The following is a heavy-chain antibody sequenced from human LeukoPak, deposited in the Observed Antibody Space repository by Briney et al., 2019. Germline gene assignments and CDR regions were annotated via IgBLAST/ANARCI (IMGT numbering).Heavy chain of an antibody. V-gene: IGHV3-30*04. CDR1: GFTFSDYA. CDR2: ISYDGSTK. Sequence: GGSLRLSCAASGFTFSDYAMHWVRRAPGKRPEWVAVISYDGSTKYYADSVKGRFTISRDISKNTLYLQMNSMRVANTAVYYCLRSYSNGWNNGFDIWRQGTMVSVSS. J-gene: IGHJ3*02. CDR3: LRSYSNGWNNGFDI. D-gene: IGHD5-18*01.